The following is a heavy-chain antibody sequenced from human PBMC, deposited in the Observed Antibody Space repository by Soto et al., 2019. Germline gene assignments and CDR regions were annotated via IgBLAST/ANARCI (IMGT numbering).Heavy chain of an antibody. V-gene: IGHV4-4*02. J-gene: IGHJ4*02. D-gene: IGHD6-19*01. CDR1: GGSISSSNW. CDR2: IYHSGST. CDR3: ARDRYGYSSGWYGGYFDY. Sequence: QVQLQESGPGLVKPSGTLSLTCAVSGGSISSSNWWSWVRQPPGKGLEWIGEIYHSGSTNYNPSLKSRVTISVVKSKNQFSLKLSSVTAADTAVYYCARDRYGYSSGWYGGYFDYWGQGTLVTVSS.